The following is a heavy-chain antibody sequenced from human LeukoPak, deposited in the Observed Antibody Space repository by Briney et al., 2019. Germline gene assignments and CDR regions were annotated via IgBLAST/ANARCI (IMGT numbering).Heavy chain of an antibody. J-gene: IGHJ4*02. V-gene: IGHV4-61*01. Sequence: PSETLSLTCTVSGGSIRSSSYYWSWIRQPPGQGLEWTGYIYYSGSTNYNPSLKSRVTISVDTSKNQFSLKLSSVTAADTAVYYCARGPYSGSYYASFDYWGQGTLVTVSS. CDR2: IYYSGST. CDR1: GGSIRSSSYY. D-gene: IGHD1-26*01. CDR3: ARGPYSGSYYASFDY.